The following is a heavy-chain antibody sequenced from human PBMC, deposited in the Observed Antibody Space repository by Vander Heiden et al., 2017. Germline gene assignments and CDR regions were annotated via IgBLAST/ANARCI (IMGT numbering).Heavy chain of an antibody. D-gene: IGHD1-26*01. CDR1: GFTVSSNY. V-gene: IGHV3-53*02. CDR3: ARVTYSGTNPDY. J-gene: IGHJ4*02. CDR2: IYSGGST. Sequence: EVQLVETGGGWIQPGGSLRLSCEAAGFTVSSNYMSGVRQAPGKGLEWVSVIYSGGSTYYADSVKGRFTISRDNSKNTLYLQMNSLRAEDTAVYYCARVTYSGTNPDYWGQGTLVTVSS.